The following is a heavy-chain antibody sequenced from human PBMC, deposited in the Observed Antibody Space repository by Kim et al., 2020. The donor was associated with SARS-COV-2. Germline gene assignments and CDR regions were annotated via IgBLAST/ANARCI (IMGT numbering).Heavy chain of an antibody. Sequence: ASVKVSCKASGYTFTGYFMHWVRQAPGQGLEWMGRINPNSGGTNYAQKFQGSVTMTRDTSISTAYMELSRLRSDDTAVYYCARDLYYYDSSGLIKGNNWFDPWGRNPGHRLL. CDR2: INPNSGGT. V-gene: IGHV1-2*06. CDR3: ARDLYYYDSSGLIKGNNWFDP. J-gene: IGHJ5*02. CDR1: GYTFTGYF. D-gene: IGHD3-22*01.